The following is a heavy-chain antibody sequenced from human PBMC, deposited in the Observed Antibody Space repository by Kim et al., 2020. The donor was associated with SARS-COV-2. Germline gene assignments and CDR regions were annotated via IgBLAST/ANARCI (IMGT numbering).Heavy chain of an antibody. J-gene: IGHJ4*02. D-gene: IGHD3-10*02. CDR3: ARHVRGGGPGHFDY. CDR2: IYYSGST. CDR1: GGSISSSSYY. V-gene: IGHV4-39*01. Sequence: SETLSLTCTVSGGSISSSSYYWGWIRQPPGKGLEWIGSIYYSGSTYYNPSLKSRVTISVDTSKNQFSLKLSSVTAADTAVYYCARHVRGGGPGHFDYWGQGTLVTVSS.